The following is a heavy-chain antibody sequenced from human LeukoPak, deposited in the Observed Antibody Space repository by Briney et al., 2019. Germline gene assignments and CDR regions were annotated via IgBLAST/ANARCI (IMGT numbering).Heavy chain of an antibody. V-gene: IGHV1-46*01. D-gene: IGHD3-10*01. CDR2: INPSGGRI. J-gene: IGHJ4*02. CDR3: ARDPRPTVYQLWFRELSIDY. CDR1: GYTFTSYY. Sequence: ASVKVSCKASGYTFTSYYMHWVRQAPGQGLEWMAIINPSGGRISYAQKFQGRVTMTRDTSTSTVYMELSSLRSEDTAVYYCARDPRPTVYQLWFRELSIDYWGQGTLVTVSS.